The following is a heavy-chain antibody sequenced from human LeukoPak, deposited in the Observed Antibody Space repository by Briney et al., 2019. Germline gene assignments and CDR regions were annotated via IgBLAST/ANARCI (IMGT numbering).Heavy chain of an antibody. J-gene: IGHJ4*02. Sequence: PGGSLRLSCAASGFSLSDHYMDWVRQAPGKRPEWVGRVRNKAKSDTTEYAASVKGRFTISRDDSKNSLYLQMKSLKTEDTAMYYCARAYCGGDCSPPRTSHQYYFDPWGQGTLVTVSS. D-gene: IGHD2-21*02. V-gene: IGHV3-72*01. CDR1: GFSLSDHY. CDR3: ARAYCGGDCSPPRTSHQYYFDP. CDR2: VRNKAKSDTT.